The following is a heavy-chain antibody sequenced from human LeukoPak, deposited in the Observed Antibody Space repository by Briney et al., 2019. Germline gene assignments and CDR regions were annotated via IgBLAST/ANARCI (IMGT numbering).Heavy chain of an antibody. D-gene: IGHD5-24*01. Sequence: ASVKVSCKASGYTFTGYYMHWVRQAPGQGLEWMGRINPNSGGTNYAQKFQGRVTMTRDTSISTAYMELSRLRSDDTAVYYCARNVEMAFDDAFDIWGQGTMVTVSS. V-gene: IGHV1-2*06. CDR1: GYTFTGYY. CDR3: ARNVEMAFDDAFDI. J-gene: IGHJ3*02. CDR2: INPNSGGT.